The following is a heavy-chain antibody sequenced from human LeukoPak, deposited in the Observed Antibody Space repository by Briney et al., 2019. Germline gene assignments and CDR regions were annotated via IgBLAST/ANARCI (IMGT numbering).Heavy chain of an antibody. J-gene: IGHJ6*04. Sequence: GGSLRLSCAASGFTFSSYGMHWGRQAPGKGLEGFSYISSSGSTIYYADSVKGRFTISRDNAKNSLYLQMNSLRAEATAVYYCAELGTTMIGGVWGKGTTVTISS. CDR3: AELGTTMIGGV. D-gene: IGHD3-10*02. CDR2: ISSSGSTI. CDR1: GFTFSSYG. V-gene: IGHV3-48*04.